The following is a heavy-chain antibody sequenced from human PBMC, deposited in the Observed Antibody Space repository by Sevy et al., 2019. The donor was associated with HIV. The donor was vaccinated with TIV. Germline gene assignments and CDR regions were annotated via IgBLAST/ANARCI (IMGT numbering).Heavy chain of an antibody. CDR2: IYYSGST. D-gene: IGHD1-20*01. CDR3: ARDIRGLRAFDI. Sequence: SETLSLTCTVSGGSIRSYYWSWIRQPPGKGLEWIGYIYYSGSTNYNPSLKSRVTISVDTSKNQFSLKLSSVTAADTAVYYWARDIRGLRAFDIWGQGTMVTVSS. V-gene: IGHV4-59*01. J-gene: IGHJ3*02. CDR1: GGSIRSYY.